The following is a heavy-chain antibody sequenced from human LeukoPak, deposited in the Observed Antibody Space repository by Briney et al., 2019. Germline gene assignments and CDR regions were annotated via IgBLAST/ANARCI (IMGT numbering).Heavy chain of an antibody. CDR1: GGSFSGYY. J-gene: IGHJ6*04. D-gene: IGHD2-2*01. Sequence: SETLSLTCAVYGGSFSGYYWSWIRQPPGKWLEWIGEINHSGSTNYNPSLKSRVTISVDTSKNQFSLKLSSVTAADTAVYYCAAEDSSTSSMDVWGKGTTVTVSS. V-gene: IGHV4-34*01. CDR2: INHSGST. CDR3: AAEDSSTSSMDV.